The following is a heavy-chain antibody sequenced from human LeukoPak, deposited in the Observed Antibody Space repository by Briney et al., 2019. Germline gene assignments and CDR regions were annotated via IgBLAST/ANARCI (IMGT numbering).Heavy chain of an antibody. CDR2: ISNNGGYT. CDR1: GFTFSSSA. Sequence: GGSLRLSCAASGFTFSSSAMSWVRQAPGKGLEWVSAISNNGGYTYYADSVQGRFTISRDNSKSTLYLQMNSLRAEDTAVYYCARCSSTSCYTFDYWGQGTLVTVSS. V-gene: IGHV3-23*01. J-gene: IGHJ4*02. D-gene: IGHD2-2*02. CDR3: ARCSSTSCYTFDY.